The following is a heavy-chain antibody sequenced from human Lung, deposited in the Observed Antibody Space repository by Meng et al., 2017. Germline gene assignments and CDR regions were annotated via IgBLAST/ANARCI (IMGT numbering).Heavy chain of an antibody. J-gene: IGHJ5*02. CDR3: TRQFFDYVWGSYRPNWFDA. Sequence: QGQMQESGPGLVKASGPLSLPCTASGGSINNYFWGRIRQPAGKGLEWIGRIYSSGSTDYNPSLRSRVTMSVDTSKNQFSLKLTSVTAADTAVYYCTRQFFDYVWGSYRPNWFDAWGQGTLVTVSS. CDR2: IYSSGST. CDR1: GGSINNYF. V-gene: IGHV4-4*07. D-gene: IGHD3-16*01.